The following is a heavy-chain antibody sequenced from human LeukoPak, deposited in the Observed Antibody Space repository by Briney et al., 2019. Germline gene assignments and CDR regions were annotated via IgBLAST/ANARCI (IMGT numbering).Heavy chain of an antibody. CDR3: AKVYTTGWSYFDY. CDR1: GFTFSSYA. D-gene: IGHD6-19*01. CDR2: ISYDGGNK. Sequence: PGGSLRLSCAASGFTFSSYAMHWVRQAPGKGLEWVAVISYDGGNKYYADSVKGRFTISRDNSKNTLYLQMNSLRAEDTAIYYCAKVYTTGWSYFDYGAGESWSPSPQ. J-gene: IGHJ4*02. V-gene: IGHV3-30*04.